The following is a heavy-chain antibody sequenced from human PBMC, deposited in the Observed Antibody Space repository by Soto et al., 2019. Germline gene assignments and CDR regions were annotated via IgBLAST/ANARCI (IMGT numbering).Heavy chain of an antibody. V-gene: IGHV5-51*01. CDR3: ARQGGSYPDEFDY. J-gene: IGHJ4*02. CDR2: IYPGDSDT. D-gene: IGHD3-10*01. CDR1: GYSFSNHW. Sequence: GESLKISCKGSGYSFSNHWIGWVRQMPGKGLEWMGIIYPGDSDTRYSPSFQGQVTISVDSSISTAFLQWSSLKASDTAMYYCARQGGSYPDEFDYWGQGTLVTVSS.